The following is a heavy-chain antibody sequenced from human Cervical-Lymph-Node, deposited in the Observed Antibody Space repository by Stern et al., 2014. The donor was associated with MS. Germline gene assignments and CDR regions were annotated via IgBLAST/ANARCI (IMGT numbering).Heavy chain of an antibody. CDR3: TREMAARRFDP. V-gene: IGHV3-66*01. J-gene: IGHJ5*02. CDR2: IYAGSIT. Sequence: EVQLVESGGGLAQPGGSLGLSCAASGLTVSSNYMTLVRQAPGQGLEWVSLIYAGSITHYADSVKGRFTISRDNSENILYLQMNSLRVEDTAVYYCTREMAARRFDPWGQGTLVIVSS. D-gene: IGHD6-6*01. CDR1: GLTVSSNY.